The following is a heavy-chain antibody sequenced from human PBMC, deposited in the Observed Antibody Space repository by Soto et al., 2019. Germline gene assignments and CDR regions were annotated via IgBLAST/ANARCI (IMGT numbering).Heavy chain of an antibody. CDR2: IYYSGST. CDR3: AKQGPDIEVVPAAISPDNWFAP. J-gene: IGHJ5*02. D-gene: IGHD2-2*02. V-gene: IGHV4-39*01. CDR1: GGSISSSSDY. Sequence: ASETLSLSRTVSGGSISSSSDYWGWIRQPPGKGLEWIGSIYYSGSTYYNPSLKSRVTISVDTSKNQFSLKLSSVTAADTAVYYCAKQGPDIEVVPAAISPDNWFAPWGQGTLVPVSS.